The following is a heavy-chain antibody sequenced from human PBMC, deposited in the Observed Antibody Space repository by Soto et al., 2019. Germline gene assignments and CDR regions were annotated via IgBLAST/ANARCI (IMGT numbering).Heavy chain of an antibody. D-gene: IGHD3-10*01. J-gene: IGHJ4*02. CDR1: GFTVSNNY. CDR3: GRQPGGGGY. Sequence: EVQLVESGGGLIQPGGSLRLSCAVSGFTVSNNYMSWVRQAPGKGLEGVSVIYSGGYTAYGDSVKGRFTISRDNSKNTIVSQMNSRGADAPAVFYWGRQPGGGGYWGQGTLVTVSS. V-gene: IGHV3-53*01. CDR2: IYSGGYT.